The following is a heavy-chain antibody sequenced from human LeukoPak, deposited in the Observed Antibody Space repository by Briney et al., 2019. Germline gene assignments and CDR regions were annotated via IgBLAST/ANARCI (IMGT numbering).Heavy chain of an antibody. Sequence: GSLRFSCAASGFTFSSYGMHWVRQAPGKGLEWVAVISYDGSNKYYADSVEGRFTISRDNSKNMLYLQMNSLRAEDTAVYYCAKDHYCSSTSCYYTGYYYGMDVWGKGTTVTVSS. D-gene: IGHD2-2*01. CDR2: ISYDGSNK. CDR1: GFTFSSYG. CDR3: AKDHYCSSTSCYYTGYYYGMDV. J-gene: IGHJ6*04. V-gene: IGHV3-30*18.